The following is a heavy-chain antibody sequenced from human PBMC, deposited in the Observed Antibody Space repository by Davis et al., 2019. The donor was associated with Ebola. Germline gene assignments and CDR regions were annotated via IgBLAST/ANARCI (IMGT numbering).Heavy chain of an antibody. CDR1: GFTFSTYT. CDR2: FSSSSSYI. J-gene: IGHJ4*02. D-gene: IGHD2-21*02. Sequence: GGSLRLSCAASGFTFSTYTMNWVRQAPGKGLEWVSSFSSSSSYIFYADSVKGRFTISRDNAKNSLSLQMNSLRAEDTAVYYCAASPYGGDSHFDYWGLGTLVSVSS. CDR3: AASPYGGDSHFDY. V-gene: IGHV3-21*01.